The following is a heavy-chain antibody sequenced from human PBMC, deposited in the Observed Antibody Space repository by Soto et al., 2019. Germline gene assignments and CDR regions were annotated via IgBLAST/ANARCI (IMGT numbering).Heavy chain of an antibody. CDR1: GYIFSNYG. V-gene: IGHV1-18*01. Sequence: QVQLVQSGAEVKKPGASVKVSCKASGYIFSNYGISWVRQAPGQGLEWMGWISAYNGNTNYAQKLQGRVAMTTHTSTTTAYMELRSLRSDDTTVYYCARDYGSGNYRFDPWGQGTLVTVSS. D-gene: IGHD3-10*01. CDR3: ARDYGSGNYRFDP. J-gene: IGHJ5*02. CDR2: ISAYNGNT.